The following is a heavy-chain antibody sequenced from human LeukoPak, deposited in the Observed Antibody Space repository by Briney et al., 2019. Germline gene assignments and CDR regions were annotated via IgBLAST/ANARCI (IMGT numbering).Heavy chain of an antibody. CDR3: ARGIPPYYYDSSGYGFAY. D-gene: IGHD3-22*01. CDR1: GGSFSGYY. J-gene: IGHJ4*02. V-gene: IGHV4-34*01. CDR2: INLSGST. Sequence: PSETLSLTCAVYGGSFSGYYWSWIRQPPGKGRGWIGEINLSGSTNYNPPLKSRVPISVDTPKNQFSLKLSSVTAADTAVYYCARGIPPYYYDSSGYGFAYWGQGTLVTVSS.